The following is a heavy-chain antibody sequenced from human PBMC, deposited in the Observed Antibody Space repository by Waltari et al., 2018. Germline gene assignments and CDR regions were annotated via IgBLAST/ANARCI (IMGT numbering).Heavy chain of an antibody. CDR1: GGSISSYY. J-gene: IGHJ6*02. CDR2: IYTSGST. CDR3: ARSLRPGRGSYYGVYYYYGMDV. D-gene: IGHD1-26*01. Sequence: QVQLQESGPGLVKPSETLSLTCTVSGGSISSYYWSWIRQPAGTGLEWIGRIYTSGSTNHNPSLKRRVTMSVDTSKNQFSRKLSSVTAADTAVYYCARSLRPGRGSYYGVYYYYGMDVWGQGTTVTVSS. V-gene: IGHV4-4*07.